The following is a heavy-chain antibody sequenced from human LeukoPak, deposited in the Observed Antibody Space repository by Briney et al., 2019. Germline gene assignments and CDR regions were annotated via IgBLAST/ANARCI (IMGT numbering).Heavy chain of an antibody. CDR1: GGSFSGYY. V-gene: IGHV4-34*01. CDR2: INHSGST. J-gene: IGHJ5*02. Sequence: SETLSLTCAVYGGSFSGYYWSWIRQLPGKGLEWIGEINHSGSTNYNPSLKSRVTISVDTSKNQFSLKLSSVTAADTAVYYCARSGGNWLDPWGQGTLVTVSS. D-gene: IGHD3-10*01. CDR3: ARSGGNWLDP.